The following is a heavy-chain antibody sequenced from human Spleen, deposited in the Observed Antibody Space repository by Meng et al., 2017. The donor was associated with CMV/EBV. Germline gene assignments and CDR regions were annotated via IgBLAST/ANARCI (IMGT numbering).Heavy chain of an antibody. Sequence: GESLKISCAASGFTFSTYAMHWVRQAPGKGLEWVANIKEDGSEKNYVDSVKGRFTISRDNAKNSLYLQMNSLRVEDTALYYCVKLFDFWGQGALVTVSS. CDR1: GFTFSTYA. CDR2: IKEDGSEK. J-gene: IGHJ4*02. CDR3: VKLFDF. V-gene: IGHV3-7*01. D-gene: IGHD5-24*01.